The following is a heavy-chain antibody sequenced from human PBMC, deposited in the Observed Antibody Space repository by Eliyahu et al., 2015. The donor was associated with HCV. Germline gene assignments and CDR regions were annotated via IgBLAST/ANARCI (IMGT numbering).Heavy chain of an antibody. V-gene: IGHV3-30-3*01. J-gene: IGHJ6*03. CDR3: ARDRHILLWFGEAGGYYMDV. CDR2: ISYEGSNK. D-gene: IGHD3-10*01. Sequence: QVQLVESGGGVVQPGRSLRLSXXASGFXFNNYAXXWVRQAPGKGREWVAAISYEGSNKYYADSVKGRFTVSRDYSKNTLYLQMNSLRPEDTAVYYCARDRHILLWFGEAGGYYMDVWGKGATVTVSS. CDR1: GFXFNNYA.